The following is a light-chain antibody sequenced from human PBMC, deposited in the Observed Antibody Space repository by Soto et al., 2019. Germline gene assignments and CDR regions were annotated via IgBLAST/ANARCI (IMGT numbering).Light chain of an antibody. V-gene: IGLV1-40*01. Sequence: QSVLTQPPSVSGAPGQRVTISCTGSSSNIGAGYDVHWYQQLPGTAPKLLIYGNTNRPSGVPDRFSGSKSGTSASLAITGLQAEDEADYYCQSYDSSLSGPSFGFGTGTKLTGL. J-gene: IGLJ1*01. CDR1: SSNIGAGYD. CDR3: QSYDSSLSGPSFG. CDR2: GNT.